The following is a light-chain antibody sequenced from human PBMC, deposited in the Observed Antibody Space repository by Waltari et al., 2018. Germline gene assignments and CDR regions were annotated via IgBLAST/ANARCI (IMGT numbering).Light chain of an antibody. CDR1: QSVLFSLKNKNY. CDR3: QQYCTTPLT. CDR2: WAS. V-gene: IGKV4-1*01. Sequence: DIVMTQSPDSLAVSLGERATINCKSRQSVLFSLKNKNYLAWYQQKPGQPPKLLIYWASTRESGVPDRFSGSESGTDFNLTISSLQAEDVAVYYCQQYCTTPLTFGGGTKVEIK. J-gene: IGKJ4*01.